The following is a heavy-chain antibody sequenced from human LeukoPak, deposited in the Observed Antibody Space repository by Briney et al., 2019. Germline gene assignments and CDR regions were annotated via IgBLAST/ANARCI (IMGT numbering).Heavy chain of an antibody. V-gene: IGHV3-21*01. CDR3: ARSAGVVSGYYFDY. J-gene: IGHJ4*02. Sequence: PGGSLRLSCAASGFTFSSFGMNWVRQVPGKGREWVSSISTRSSYIYYADSMKGQFTISRDNTKNSLYLQMNSLRAEDTAVYYCARSAGVVSGYYFDYWGQGSLVTVSS. CDR1: GFTFSSFG. D-gene: IGHD3-22*01. CDR2: ISTRSSYI.